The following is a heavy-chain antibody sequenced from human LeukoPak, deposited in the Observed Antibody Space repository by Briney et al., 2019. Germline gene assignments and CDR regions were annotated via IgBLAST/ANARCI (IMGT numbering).Heavy chain of an antibody. Sequence: GGSLRLSCAASGFTFSNYGMHWVRQAPGKGLEWVAVIWYDGSNKYCADSVKGRFTISRDNSKNTLYLQMNSLRAEDTAVYYCARDSSWSFDYWGQGTLVTVSS. CDR3: ARDSSWSFDY. CDR2: IWYDGSNK. D-gene: IGHD2-15*01. J-gene: IGHJ4*02. CDR1: GFTFSNYG. V-gene: IGHV3-33*01.